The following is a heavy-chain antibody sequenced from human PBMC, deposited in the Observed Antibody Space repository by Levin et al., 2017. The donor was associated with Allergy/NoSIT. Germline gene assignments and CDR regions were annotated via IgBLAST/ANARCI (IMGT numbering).Heavy chain of an antibody. V-gene: IGHV4-59*08. CDR2: IYYSGST. J-gene: IGHJ4*02. Sequence: PGGSLRLSCTVSGGSISSYYWSWIRQPPGKGLEWIGYIYYSGSTNYNPSLKSRVTISVDTSKNQFSLKLSSVTAADTAVYYCARFVVVTANFDYWGQGTLVTVSS. CDR3: ARFVVVTANFDY. D-gene: IGHD2-21*02. CDR1: GGSISSYY.